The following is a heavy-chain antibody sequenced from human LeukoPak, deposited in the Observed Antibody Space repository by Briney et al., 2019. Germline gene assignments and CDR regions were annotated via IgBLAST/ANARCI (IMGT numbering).Heavy chain of an antibody. J-gene: IGHJ4*02. Sequence: GESLKIPSLTSGYRFTTNWIGWVRQMPGKGLEWMGIIYPGNSDNRYSPSFQGQATIPAHKTTSTPYLQWSSLKVLDTAMYYGASPQMVYFWVRGTLVTVSS. CDR2: IYPGNSDN. V-gene: IGHV5-51*01. D-gene: IGHD3-10*01. CDR1: GYRFTTNW. CDR3: ASPQMVYF.